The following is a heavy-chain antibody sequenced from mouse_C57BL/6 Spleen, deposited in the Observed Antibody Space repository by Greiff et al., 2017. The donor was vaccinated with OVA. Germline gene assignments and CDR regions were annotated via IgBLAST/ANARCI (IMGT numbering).Heavy chain of an antibody. V-gene: IGHV1-19*01. J-gene: IGHJ2*01. CDR2: INPYNGGT. Sequence: VQLQQSGPVLVKPGASVKMSCKASGYTFTDYYMNWVKQSHGKSLEWIGVINPYNGGTSYNQKFKGKATLTVDKSSSTAYMELNSLTSEDSAVXYCARRANWDFDYWGQGTTLTVSS. CDR1: GYTFTDYY. CDR3: ARRANWDFDY. D-gene: IGHD4-1*01.